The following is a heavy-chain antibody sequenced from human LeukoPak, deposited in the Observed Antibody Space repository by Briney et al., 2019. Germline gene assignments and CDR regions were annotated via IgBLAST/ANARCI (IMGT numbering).Heavy chain of an antibody. J-gene: IGHJ3*02. Sequence: SETLSLTCTVSGGSISSGDYYWSWIRQPPGKGLEWIGYIYYSGSTYYNPSLKSRITISVDTSKTQSSLKLSSVIAADTAVYFCAREFLRVNAFDIWGQGTMVTVSS. V-gene: IGHV4-30-4*08. CDR1: GGSISSGDYY. CDR2: IYYSGST. D-gene: IGHD4-17*01. CDR3: AREFLRVNAFDI.